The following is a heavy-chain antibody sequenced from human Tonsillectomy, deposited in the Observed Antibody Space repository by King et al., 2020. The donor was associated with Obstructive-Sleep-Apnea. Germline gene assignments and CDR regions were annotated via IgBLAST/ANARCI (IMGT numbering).Heavy chain of an antibody. D-gene: IGHD6-19*01. CDR1: GYTFTGYY. V-gene: IGHV1-2*04. J-gene: IGHJ6*02. Sequence: QLVQSGAEVKKPGASVKVSCKASGYTFTGYYMHWVRQAPGQGLEWMGWINPNSGGTNYAQKFQGWVTMTRETSISTAYMELSRLRSDDTAVYYCARGYSSGYPYGMDVWGQGTTVTVSS. CDR2: INPNSGGT. CDR3: ARGYSSGYPYGMDV.